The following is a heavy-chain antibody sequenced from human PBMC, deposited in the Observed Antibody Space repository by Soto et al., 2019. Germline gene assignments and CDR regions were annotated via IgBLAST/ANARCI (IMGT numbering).Heavy chain of an antibody. Sequence: ASVKVSCKASGYTFTSYAMHCVRQAPGQRLEWMGWINAGNGNTKYSQKFQGRVTITRDTSASTAYMELSSLRSEDTAVYYCARGSYEDYYYGLDVWGQGTTVTVSS. J-gene: IGHJ6*02. V-gene: IGHV1-3*01. CDR2: INAGNGNT. CDR1: GYTFTSYA. D-gene: IGHD1-26*01. CDR3: ARGSYEDYYYGLDV.